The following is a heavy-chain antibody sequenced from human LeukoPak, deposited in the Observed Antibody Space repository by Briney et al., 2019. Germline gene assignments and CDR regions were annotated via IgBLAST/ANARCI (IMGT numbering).Heavy chain of an antibody. Sequence: PGGSLRLSCAASGFISSTYWMHWVRQAPGKGLVWVSRINSDGSSTKYADSVKGRFTISRDNAKNTLYLQMNSLSAEDTAVYYCTRATFGAFDIWGQGTMVTVSS. CDR1: GFISSTYW. CDR3: TRATFGAFDI. D-gene: IGHD3-16*01. J-gene: IGHJ3*02. V-gene: IGHV3-74*01. CDR2: INSDGSST.